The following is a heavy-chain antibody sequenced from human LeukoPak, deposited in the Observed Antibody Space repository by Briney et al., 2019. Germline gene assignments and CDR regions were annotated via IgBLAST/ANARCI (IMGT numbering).Heavy chain of an antibody. CDR2: IGTAGDT. V-gene: IGHV3-13*01. D-gene: IGHD3-10*01. CDR3: ARAYHYGSGGYPLDY. CDR1: GFTFSSYD. Sequence: PGGSLRLSCAASGFTFSSYDMHWVRQATGKGLEWVSAIGTAGDTYYPGSVKGRFTISRENAKNSLYLQMNSLRAGDTAVYYCARAYHYGSGGYPLDYWGQGTLVTVSS. J-gene: IGHJ4*02.